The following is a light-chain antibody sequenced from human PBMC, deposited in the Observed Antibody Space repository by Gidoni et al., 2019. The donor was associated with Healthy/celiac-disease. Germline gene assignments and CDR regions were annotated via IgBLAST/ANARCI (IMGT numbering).Light chain of an antibody. CDR2: EVS. J-gene: IGLJ1*01. V-gene: IGLV2-8*01. CDR3: SSYAGSNNPYV. Sequence: QSALTQPPSASGSLGQSVTISCTGTSSDVGGYNYVSWYQQHPGKAPKLMIYEVSKRPSGVPDRFFGSKSGNTASLTVSGLQAEDEADYYCSSYAGSNNPYVFGTGTKVTVL. CDR1: SSDVGGYNY.